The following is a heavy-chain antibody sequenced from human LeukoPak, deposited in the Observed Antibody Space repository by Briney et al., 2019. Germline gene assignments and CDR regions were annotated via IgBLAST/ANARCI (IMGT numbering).Heavy chain of an antibody. D-gene: IGHD3-3*01. CDR1: GFTFSSYS. CDR3: ATLAYYDFWSGYSEFDY. V-gene: IGHV3-21*01. Sequence: TTGGSLRLSCAASGFTFSSYSMNWVRQAPGKGLEWVSSISSSSSYIYYADSVKGRFTISRDNAKNSLYLQMNSLRAEDTAVYYCATLAYYDFWSGYSEFDYWGQGTLVTVSS. CDR2: ISSSSSYI. J-gene: IGHJ4*02.